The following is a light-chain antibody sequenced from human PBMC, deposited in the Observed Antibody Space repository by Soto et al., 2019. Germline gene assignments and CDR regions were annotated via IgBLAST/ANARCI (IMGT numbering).Light chain of an antibody. V-gene: IGKV3-11*01. CDR2: DAS. J-gene: IGKJ1*01. Sequence: EIVLTQSPGPLSLSPGERATLSCRASQSVSSNLAWYQQKPGQAPRLLIYDASNRATGIPARFSGSGSGTDFTLTISSLEPEDFAVYCCQEPSYLPETFAQGTKVDIK. CDR1: QSVSSN. CDR3: QEPSYLPET.